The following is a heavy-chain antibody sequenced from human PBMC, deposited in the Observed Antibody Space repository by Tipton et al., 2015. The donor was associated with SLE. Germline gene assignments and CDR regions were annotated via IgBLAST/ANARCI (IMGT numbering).Heavy chain of an antibody. Sequence: TLSLACTVSGYSISSGSYWGWIRQPPGKGLEWIGEINQSGSTKYNPSLRSRVTISVDSSKNQFSLNLRSLTAADTAFYYCARRCGKGLGFWGQGTLVTVSS. D-gene: IGHD4-23*01. V-gene: IGHV4-38-2*02. CDR3: ARRCGKGLGF. J-gene: IGHJ4*02. CDR2: INQSGST. CDR1: GYSISSGSY.